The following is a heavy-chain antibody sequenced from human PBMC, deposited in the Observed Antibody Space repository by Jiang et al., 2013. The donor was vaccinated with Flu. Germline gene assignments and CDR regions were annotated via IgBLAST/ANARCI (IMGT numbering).Heavy chain of an antibody. Sequence: CKASGYTFTNYFIHWVRQAPGQGLEWMGSVNPRGGSTGYAQKFEGRVSMTSDTSTSTVHMELRSLTSEDTAVYYCTRLIYYDTSGFQYYYFDFWGQGTLVTVSS. V-gene: IGHV1-46*01. D-gene: IGHD3-22*01. CDR3: TRLIYYDTSGFQYYYFDF. J-gene: IGHJ4*02. CDR1: GYTFTNYF. CDR2: VNPRGGST.